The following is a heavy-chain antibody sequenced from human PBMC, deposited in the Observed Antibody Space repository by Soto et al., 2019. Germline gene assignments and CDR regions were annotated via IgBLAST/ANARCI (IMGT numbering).Heavy chain of an antibody. CDR1: GGSISSGGYY. V-gene: IGHV4-31*03. D-gene: IGHD2-2*01. CDR2: IYYSGST. J-gene: IGHJ5*02. Sequence: SETLSLTCTVPGGSISSGGYYWSWIRQHPGKGLEWIGYIYYSGSTYYNPSLKSRVTISVDTSKNQFSLKLSSVTAADTAVYYCARELAVPAANNWFDPWGQGTLVTVSS. CDR3: ARELAVPAANNWFDP.